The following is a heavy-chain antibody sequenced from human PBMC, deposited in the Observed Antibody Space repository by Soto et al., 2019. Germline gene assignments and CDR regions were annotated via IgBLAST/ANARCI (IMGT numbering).Heavy chain of an antibody. CDR2: IYYSGST. V-gene: IGHV4-61*01. Sequence: LSLTCTVSGGSVSSGSYYWSWIRQPPGKGLEWIGYIYYSGSTNYNPSLKSRVTISVDTSKNQFSLKLSSVTAADTAVYYCASSYGDYVSYWGQGTLVTVSS. J-gene: IGHJ4*02. CDR3: ASSYGDYVSY. D-gene: IGHD4-17*01. CDR1: GGSVSSGSYY.